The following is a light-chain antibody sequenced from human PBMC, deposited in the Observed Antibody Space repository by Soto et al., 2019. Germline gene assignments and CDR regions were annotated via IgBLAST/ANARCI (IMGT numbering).Light chain of an antibody. CDR3: CSYAGSSTPLI. J-gene: IGLJ1*01. Sequence: QSVRTQPASVSGSPGQSLTISCTGTSSDVGSYNLVSWYQQHPGKAPKLMIYEVSKRPSGVSNRFSGSKSGNTASLTISGLQAEDEADYYCCSYAGSSTPLIFGTGTKVTVL. V-gene: IGLV2-23*02. CDR1: SSDVGSYNL. CDR2: EVS.